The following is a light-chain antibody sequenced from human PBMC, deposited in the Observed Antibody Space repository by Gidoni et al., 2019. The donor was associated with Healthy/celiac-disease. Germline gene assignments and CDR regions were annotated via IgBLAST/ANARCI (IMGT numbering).Light chain of an antibody. Sequence: DIVMTQSPLSLPVTPGAPASISCRSSQSLLHSNGYNDLDWYLQKPGQSPQLLIYLGSNRASGAPDRFSGSGSGTDFTLKISIVEAEDVGVYYCMQALQTPLTFGGGTKVEIK. CDR1: QSLLHSNGYND. J-gene: IGKJ4*01. V-gene: IGKV2-28*01. CDR2: LGS. CDR3: MQALQTPLT.